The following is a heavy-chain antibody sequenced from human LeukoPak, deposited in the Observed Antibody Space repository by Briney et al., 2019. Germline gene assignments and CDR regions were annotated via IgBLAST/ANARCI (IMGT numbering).Heavy chain of an antibody. Sequence: ASVKVSCKASGYTFTSYGISWVRQAPGQGLEWMGWISAYNGNTNYAQKLQGRVTMTTDTSTSTAYMELRSLRSDDTAVYYCARVGKDDFWSGYYYYYGMDVWGQGTTVTVSS. D-gene: IGHD3-3*01. CDR3: ARVGKDDFWSGYYYYYGMDV. CDR1: GYTFTSYG. J-gene: IGHJ6*02. CDR2: ISAYNGNT. V-gene: IGHV1-18*01.